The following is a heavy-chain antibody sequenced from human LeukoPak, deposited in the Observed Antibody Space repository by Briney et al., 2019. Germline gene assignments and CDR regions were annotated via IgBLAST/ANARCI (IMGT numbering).Heavy chain of an antibody. D-gene: IGHD4-17*01. Sequence: GGSLRLSCVASGLTFSSYAMSWVRQAPGKGLEWVSAISGSGVSTYYADSVKGRFTISRDNSKNTLYLQMNSLRAEDTAVYYCADLHPGWNDYGDFWGQGTLVTVSS. CDR3: ADLHPGWNDYGDF. CDR1: GLTFSSYA. CDR2: ISGSGVST. J-gene: IGHJ4*02. V-gene: IGHV3-23*01.